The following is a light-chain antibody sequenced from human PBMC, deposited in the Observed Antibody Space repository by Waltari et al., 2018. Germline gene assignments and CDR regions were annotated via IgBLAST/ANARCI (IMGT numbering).Light chain of an antibody. J-gene: IGLJ2*01. CDR3: AAWDDSLNGPV. Sequence: SLLTQPPSASGTTGQSVTISCSGRSSNIGTNPVNWYQQLPGTAPKLLIYSNTQRPSGVPDRFSGSKSGTSASLAISGLQSEDEADYYCAAWDDSLNGPVFGGGTKLTVL. CDR2: SNT. V-gene: IGLV1-44*01. CDR1: SSNIGTNP.